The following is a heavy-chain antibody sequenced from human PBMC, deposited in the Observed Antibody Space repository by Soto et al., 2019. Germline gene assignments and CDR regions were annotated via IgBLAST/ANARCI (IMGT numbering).Heavy chain of an antibody. Sequence: GGSLRLSCAASGFTFSSYAMHWVRQAPGKGLEWVAVISYDGSNKYYADSVKGRFTISRDNSKNTLYLQMNSLRAEDTAVYYCAREIGYCSSTSCRSSPGAEPNFDYWGQGTLVTVSS. J-gene: IGHJ4*01. CDR3: AREIGYCSSTSCRSSPGAEPNFDY. CDR1: GFTFSSYA. CDR2: ISYDGSNK. D-gene: IGHD2-2*01. V-gene: IGHV3-30-3*01.